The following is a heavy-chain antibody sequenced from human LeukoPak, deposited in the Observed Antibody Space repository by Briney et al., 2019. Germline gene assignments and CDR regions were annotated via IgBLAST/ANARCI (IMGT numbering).Heavy chain of an antibody. D-gene: IGHD3-9*01. V-gene: IGHV3-7*03. Sequence: PGGSLRLSCAASGFTVSSNFMAWVRQAPGKGLEWVANIKQDGSEKYYVDSVKGRFTISRDNAKNSLYLQMNSLRAGDTAVYYCASSLLRYFDWFWPRDPPDAFDIWGQGTMVTVSS. CDR3: ASSLLRYFDWFWPRDPPDAFDI. CDR2: IKQDGSEK. CDR1: GFTVSSNF. J-gene: IGHJ3*02.